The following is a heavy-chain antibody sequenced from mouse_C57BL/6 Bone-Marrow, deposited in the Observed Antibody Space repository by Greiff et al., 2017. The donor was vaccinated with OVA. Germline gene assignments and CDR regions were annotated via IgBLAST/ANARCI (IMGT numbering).Heavy chain of an antibody. CDR3: ASPNVSAWFAY. J-gene: IGHJ3*01. CDR1: GFTFSDYG. CDR2: ISSGSSTI. V-gene: IGHV5-17*01. Sequence: EVKVVESGGGLVKPGGSLKLSCAASGFTFSDYGMHWVRQAPEKGLEWVAYISSGSSTIYYADTVKGRFTISRDNAKNTLFLQMTSLRSEDTAMYYGASPNVSAWFAYWGQGTLVTVSA. D-gene: IGHD6-2*01.